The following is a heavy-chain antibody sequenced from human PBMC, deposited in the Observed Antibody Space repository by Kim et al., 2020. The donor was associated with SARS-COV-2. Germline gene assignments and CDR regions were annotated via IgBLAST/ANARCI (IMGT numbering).Heavy chain of an antibody. CDR2: INPSGGST. V-gene: IGHV1-46*01. CDR3: ARSKGVGGGGDRYYYYGMDV. CDR1: GYTFTSYY. Sequence: ASVKVSCKTSGYTFTSYYMHWVRQAPGQGLEWMGIINPSGGSTSYEQKFQGRVTMTRDTSTSTVYMELSSLRSEDTAVYYCARSKGVGGGGDRYYYYGMDVWGQGTTVTVSS. D-gene: IGHD2-21*02. J-gene: IGHJ6*02.